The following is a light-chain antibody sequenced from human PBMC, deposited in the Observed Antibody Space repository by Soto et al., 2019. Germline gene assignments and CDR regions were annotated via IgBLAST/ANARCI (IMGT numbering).Light chain of an antibody. CDR1: QNIRSY. CDR2: ATS. V-gene: IGKV1-39*01. CDR3: QQGYTTRWT. J-gene: IGKJ1*01. Sequence: DIQMTQSPTSLSASVGDRVTISCRASQNIRSYLNWYQQIPGKAPNLLIYATSILQTGVPSRFSGSGSGTDFTLTINSLQPEDFATYYCQQGYTTRWTFGQGTKVDIK.